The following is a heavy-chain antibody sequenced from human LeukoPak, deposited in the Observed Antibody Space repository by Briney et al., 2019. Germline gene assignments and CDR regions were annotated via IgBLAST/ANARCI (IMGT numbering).Heavy chain of an antibody. J-gene: IGHJ3*02. D-gene: IGHD3-3*01. V-gene: IGHV4-59*12. Sequence: SETLSLTCTVSGGSISSYYWSWIRQPPGKGLEWIGYIYYSGSTNYNPSLKSRVTISVDTSKNQFSLKLSSVTAADTAVYYCARTRITIFGVVIPDAFDIWGQGTMVTVSS. CDR3: ARTRITIFGVVIPDAFDI. CDR2: IYYSGST. CDR1: GGSISSYY.